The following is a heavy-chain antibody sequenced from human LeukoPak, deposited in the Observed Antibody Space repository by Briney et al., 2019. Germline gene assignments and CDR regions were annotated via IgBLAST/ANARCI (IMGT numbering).Heavy chain of an antibody. D-gene: IGHD3-10*01. CDR1: GGSFSDYY. V-gene: IGHV4-34*01. J-gene: IGHJ3*02. Sequence: PSETLSLTCAVYGGSFSDYYWSWIRQPPGKGLEWLGEINHSGSTNYNPSLKSRVTISVDTSKNQFSLKLSSVTAADTAVYYCAREAITMVRGYDIWGQGTMVTVSS. CDR2: INHSGST. CDR3: AREAITMVRGYDI.